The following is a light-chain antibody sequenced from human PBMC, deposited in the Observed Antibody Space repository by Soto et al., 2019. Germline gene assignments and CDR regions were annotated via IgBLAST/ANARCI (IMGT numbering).Light chain of an antibody. CDR3: SSYKSSRTLV. V-gene: IGLV2-14*01. J-gene: IGLJ1*01. Sequence: QSVLTQPASVSGSPGQSVTITCTGTRSYVGGYNYVSWYQQHPGKAPKLMIYDVSNRPSGVSNRFSGSKSGNTTSLTISGLQAEHEAAYYCSSYKSSRTLVFGTGTKVTVL. CDR1: RSYVGGYNY. CDR2: DVS.